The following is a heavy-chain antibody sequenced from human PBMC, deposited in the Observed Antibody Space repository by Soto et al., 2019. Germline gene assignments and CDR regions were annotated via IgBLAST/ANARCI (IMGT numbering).Heavy chain of an antibody. Sequence: QVQLVQSGAEVKKPGASVTVSCKASGYTFTSYYIHWVRQAPGQGLEWMGIINPSGGSTSYAQKFQGRVTMTRDTSTSTVYREVSGLRSEDTAVYYCARDQEPSTLYYDDYYMDVWGKGTTVTVSS. V-gene: IGHV1-46*03. CDR3: ARDQEPSTLYYDDYYMDV. CDR2: INPSGGST. CDR1: GYTFTSYY. J-gene: IGHJ6*03.